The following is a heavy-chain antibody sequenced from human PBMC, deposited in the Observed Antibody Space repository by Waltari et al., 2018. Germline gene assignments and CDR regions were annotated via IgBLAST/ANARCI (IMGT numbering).Heavy chain of an antibody. D-gene: IGHD2-15*01. Sequence: QVQLQESGPGLVKPSQTLSLSCAVTGDSIAPGDYYWTWIRQHPGKGLEWIGYISRSGNTYYNPSLKSRLSISLATFKNEFSLTLHSVTAADTAVYFCSRAHGWGSAGYYCDSWGQGTLVTVSS. V-gene: IGHV4-30-4*08. J-gene: IGHJ4*02. CDR2: ISRSGNT. CDR1: GDSIAPGDYY. CDR3: SRAHGWGSAGYYCDS.